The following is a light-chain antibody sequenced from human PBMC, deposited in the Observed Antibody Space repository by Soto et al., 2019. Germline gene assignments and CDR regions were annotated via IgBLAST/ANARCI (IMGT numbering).Light chain of an antibody. CDR1: QSVGRL. CDR3: QQYRGYSTWT. Sequence: DIQMTQSPSTLSAFVGDRVTITCRASQSVGRLLAWYQQRPGEAPKVLIWDASTLRRGVPSRFSGSGSGTEFTLPISSLEPEDFATYYCQQYRGYSTWTFGQGTRVEIK. V-gene: IGKV1-5*01. CDR2: DAS. J-gene: IGKJ1*01.